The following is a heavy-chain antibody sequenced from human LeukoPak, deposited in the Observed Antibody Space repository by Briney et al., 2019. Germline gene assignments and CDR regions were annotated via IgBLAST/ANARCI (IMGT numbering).Heavy chain of an antibody. CDR1: GFTFSSYD. CDR2: ISGRGSST. V-gene: IGHV3-23*01. CDR3: ARFGSSWPDGFEI. Sequence: GGSLRLSCAASGFTFSSYDMNWVRQAPGKGLEWVSGISGRGSSTWYGDSVKGRFTISRDKSKNTLYLHLNSLRAEDTALYYCARFGSSWPDGFEIWGQGTVVTVSS. J-gene: IGHJ3*02. D-gene: IGHD6-13*01.